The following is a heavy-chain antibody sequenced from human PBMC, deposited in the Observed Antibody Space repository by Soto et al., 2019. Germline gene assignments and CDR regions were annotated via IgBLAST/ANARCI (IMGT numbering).Heavy chain of an antibody. CDR2: IDPSDSYT. Sequence: GESLKISCKGSGYSFTSYWISWVRQMPGKGLEWMGRIDPSDSYTNYSPSFQGHVTISADKSISTAYLQWSSLKASDTAMYYCARDGTRGYDRRGYRVYIWVQGTMGTVSS. CDR3: ARDGTRGYDRRGYRVYI. D-gene: IGHD3-22*01. V-gene: IGHV5-10-1*01. J-gene: IGHJ3*02. CDR1: GYSFTSYW.